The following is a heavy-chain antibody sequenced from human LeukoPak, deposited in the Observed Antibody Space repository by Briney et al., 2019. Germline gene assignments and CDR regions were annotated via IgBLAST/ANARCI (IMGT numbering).Heavy chain of an antibody. CDR1: GYTFTSYG. J-gene: IGHJ4*02. D-gene: IGHD3-10*01. CDR2: ISAYNGNT. Sequence: ASVKVSCKASGYTFTSYGISWVRQAPGQGLEWMGWISAYNGNTNYAQKLQGRVTMTRNTSISTAYMELSSLRSGDTAVYYCARTYYYGSGSPLCHWGQGTLVTVSS. V-gene: IGHV1-18*01. CDR3: ARTYYYGSGSPLCH.